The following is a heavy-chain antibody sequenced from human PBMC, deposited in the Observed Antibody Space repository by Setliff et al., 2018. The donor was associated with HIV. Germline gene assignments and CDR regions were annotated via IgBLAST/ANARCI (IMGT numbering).Heavy chain of an antibody. J-gene: IGHJ5*02. CDR1: GYSFTSYL. CDR2: IHPRDSDT. CDR3: ASGSGIDWFDP. D-gene: IGHD3-10*01. Sequence: GESLKISCKGFGYSFTSYLIAWVRQTPGKGLEWMGNIHPRDSDTRYSPSFQGQVTISADKSTSTAYLQWTSLKASDSAMYYCASGSGIDWFDPWGQGTLVTVSS. V-gene: IGHV5-51*01.